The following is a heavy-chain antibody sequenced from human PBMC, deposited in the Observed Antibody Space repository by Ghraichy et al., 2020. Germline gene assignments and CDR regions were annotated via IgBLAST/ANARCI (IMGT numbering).Heavy chain of an antibody. V-gene: IGHV3-30-3*01. Sequence: GGSLRLSCAASGFTFSSYAMHWVRQAPGKGLEWVAVISYDGNNKYYADSVKGRFTISRDNSKNTLYLQMNSLRAEDTAVYYCARDKYSSGWYVDYWGQGTLVTVSS. J-gene: IGHJ4*02. CDR2: ISYDGNNK. D-gene: IGHD6-19*01. CDR3: ARDKYSSGWYVDY. CDR1: GFTFSSYA.